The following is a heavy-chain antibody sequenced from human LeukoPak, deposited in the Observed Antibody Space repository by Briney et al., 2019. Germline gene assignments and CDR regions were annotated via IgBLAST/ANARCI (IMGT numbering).Heavy chain of an antibody. CDR1: GFSYSSYN. Sequence: GGSLRLSCAASGFSYSSYNMNWVRQAPGKGLEWVSSISSRSRYIQYADSVKGRFTISRDNAKNSLYLQMNSLRAEDTAVYYCARDSTVFGVVAQRNWFDPWGQGTLVTVSS. CDR3: ARDSTVFGVVAQRNWFDP. D-gene: IGHD3-3*01. J-gene: IGHJ5*02. CDR2: ISSRSRYI. V-gene: IGHV3-21*01.